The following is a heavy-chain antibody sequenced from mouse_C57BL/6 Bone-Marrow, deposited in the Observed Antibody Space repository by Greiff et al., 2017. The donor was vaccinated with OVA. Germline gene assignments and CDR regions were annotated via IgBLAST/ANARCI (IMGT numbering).Heavy chain of an antibody. D-gene: IGHD3-3*01. CDR3: ARGDDAMDY. CDR1: GYTFTDYY. J-gene: IGHJ4*01. CDR2: INPYNGGT. V-gene: IGHV1-19*01. Sequence: EVKLMESGPVLVKPGASVKMSCKASGYTFTDYYMNWVKQSHGKSLEWIGVINPYNGGTSYNQKFKGKATLTVDKSSSTAYMELNSLTSEDSAVYYCARGDDAMDYWGQGTSVTVSS.